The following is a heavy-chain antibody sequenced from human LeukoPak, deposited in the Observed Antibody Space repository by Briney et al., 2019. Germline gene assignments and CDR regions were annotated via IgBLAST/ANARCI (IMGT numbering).Heavy chain of an antibody. CDR1: GFTFSSYG. CDR3: ARDLAAADQPPFRYYYYGMDV. CDR2: IWYDGSKK. V-gene: IGHV3-33*01. D-gene: IGHD6-13*01. J-gene: IGHJ6*02. Sequence: PGGSLRVSCAASGFTFSSYGIHWVRQAPGKGLEWVAVIWYDGSKKYYADSVKGRFTISRDNSKNTLYLQMNSLRAEDTAVYYCARDLAAADQPPFRYYYYGMDVWGQGTTVTVSS.